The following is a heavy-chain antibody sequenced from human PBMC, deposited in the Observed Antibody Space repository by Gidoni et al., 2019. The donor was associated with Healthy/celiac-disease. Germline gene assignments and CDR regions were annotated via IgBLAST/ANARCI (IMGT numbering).Heavy chain of an antibody. CDR3: ARELTGDFSWFDP. CDR2: ISSSSSYI. CDR1: GFTFSSYS. V-gene: IGHV3-21*01. D-gene: IGHD7-27*01. Sequence: EVQLVESGGGLVKPGGSLRLSCAASGFTFSSYSMNWVRQAPGKGLEWVSSISSSSSYIYYADSVKGRFTISRDNAKNSLYLQMNSLRAEDTAVYYCARELTGDFSWFDPWGQGTLVTVSS. J-gene: IGHJ5*02.